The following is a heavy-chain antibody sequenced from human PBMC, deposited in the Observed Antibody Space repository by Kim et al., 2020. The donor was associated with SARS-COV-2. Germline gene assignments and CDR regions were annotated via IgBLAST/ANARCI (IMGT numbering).Heavy chain of an antibody. CDR3: TRNPGTTLSFGDAF. Sequence: GGSLRLSCAASGFTFSDSHIRWIRQAPGKGLEWVGRIRSRVYSYAKSYAASVKGRFTISRDDSESTAYLQMNSPKTAATAVYYCTRNPGTTLSFGDAF. V-gene: IGHV3-73*01. CDR2: IRSRVYSYAK. CDR1: GFTFSDSH. J-gene: IGHJ3*01. D-gene: IGHD1-1*01.